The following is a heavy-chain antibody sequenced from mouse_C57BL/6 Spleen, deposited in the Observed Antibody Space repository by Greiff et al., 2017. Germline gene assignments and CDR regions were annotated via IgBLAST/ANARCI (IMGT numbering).Heavy chain of an antibody. Sequence: VQLKESGAELVKPGASVKLSCTASGFNIKDYYMHWVKQRTEQGLEWIGRIDPEDGETKYAPKFQGKATITAETSSNTAYLQLSSLTSEDTAVYYCARRATVLSHFDYCGQGTTLTVSS. CDR3: ARRATVLSHFDY. V-gene: IGHV14-2*01. CDR2: IDPEDGET. D-gene: IGHD1-1*01. J-gene: IGHJ2*01. CDR1: GFNIKDYY.